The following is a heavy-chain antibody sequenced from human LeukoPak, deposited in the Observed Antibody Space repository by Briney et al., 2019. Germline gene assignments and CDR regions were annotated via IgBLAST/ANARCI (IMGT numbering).Heavy chain of an antibody. J-gene: IGHJ4*02. Sequence: GGSLRLSCAPSGFTFSDHFMDWVRQAPGKGLEWVGRIKNKAKSYTTEYAASVRGRFTISRDDSTNALFLQMTSLKTEDTAVYYCAREGVAARKYDYWGQGTLVTVSS. CDR1: GFTFSDHF. D-gene: IGHD2-15*01. CDR3: AREGVAARKYDY. V-gene: IGHV3-72*01. CDR2: IKNKAKSYTT.